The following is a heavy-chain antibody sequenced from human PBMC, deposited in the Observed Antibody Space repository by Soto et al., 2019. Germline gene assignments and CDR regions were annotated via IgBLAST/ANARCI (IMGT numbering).Heavy chain of an antibody. CDR3: ARGLMTTVMYYYYGMDV. Sequence: QVQLVQSGAEVKKPGASVKVSCKASGYTFTSYAMHWVRQAPGQRLEWMGWINAGNGNTKYSQKFQGRVTITRDPSASTAYMELSSLRSEDTAVYYCARGLMTTVMYYYYGMDVWGKGTTVTVSS. V-gene: IGHV1-3*01. CDR2: INAGNGNT. J-gene: IGHJ6*04. CDR1: GYTFTSYA. D-gene: IGHD4-4*01.